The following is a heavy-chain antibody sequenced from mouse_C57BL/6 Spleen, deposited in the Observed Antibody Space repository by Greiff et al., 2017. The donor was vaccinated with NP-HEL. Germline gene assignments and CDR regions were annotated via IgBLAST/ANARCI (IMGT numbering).Heavy chain of an antibody. CDR2: ISYDGSN. V-gene: IGHV3-6*01. Sequence: VQLKESGPGLVKPSQSLSLTCSVTGYSITSGYYWNWIRQFPGNKLEWMGYISYDGSNNYNPSLKNRISITRDTSKNQFFLKLNSVTTEDTATYYCARGRDGPFDYWGQGTTLTVSS. CDR1: GYSITSGYY. J-gene: IGHJ2*01. CDR3: ARGRDGPFDY. D-gene: IGHD2-3*01.